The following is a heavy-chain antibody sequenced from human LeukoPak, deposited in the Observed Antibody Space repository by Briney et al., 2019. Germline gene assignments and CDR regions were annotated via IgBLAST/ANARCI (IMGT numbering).Heavy chain of an antibody. V-gene: IGHV1-24*01. CDR2: FDPEDGET. CDR3: ATHCSSTSCYRPGAFDI. Sequence: ASVKVSCKVSGHTLTELSMHWVRQAPGKGLEWMGGFDPEDGETIYAQKFQGRVTMTEDTSTDTAYMELSSLRSEDTAVYYCATHCSSTSCYRPGAFDIWGQGTMVTVSS. J-gene: IGHJ3*02. CDR1: GHTLTELS. D-gene: IGHD2-2*01.